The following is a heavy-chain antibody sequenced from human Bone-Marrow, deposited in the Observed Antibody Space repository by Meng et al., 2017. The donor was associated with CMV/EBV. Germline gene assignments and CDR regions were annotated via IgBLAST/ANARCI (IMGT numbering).Heavy chain of an antibody. D-gene: IGHD2-21*02. V-gene: IGHV3-30*03. Sequence: SLKISCAASGFTFSSYSMNWVRQAPGKGLEWVAVISYDGSNKYYADSVKGRFTISRDNSKNTLCLQMNSLRAEDTAVYYCAREKDRRDPAPDAFDIWGQGTMVTVSS. CDR2: ISYDGSNK. J-gene: IGHJ3*02. CDR3: AREKDRRDPAPDAFDI. CDR1: GFTFSSYS.